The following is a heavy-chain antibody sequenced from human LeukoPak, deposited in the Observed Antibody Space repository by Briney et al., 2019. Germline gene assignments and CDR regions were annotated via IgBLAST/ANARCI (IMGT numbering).Heavy chain of an antibody. D-gene: IGHD1-26*01. V-gene: IGHV1-3*01. J-gene: IGHJ6*02. CDR1: GYTFTSYA. CDR3: ARARAGSYYYYGMDV. CDR2: INAGNGNT. Sequence: ASVKVSCKASGYTFTSYAMHWVRQAPGQRLEWMGWINAGNGNTKYSQKFQGKVTITRDTSASTAYMELSSLRSEDTAVYYCARARAGSYYYYGMDVWGQGTTVTVSS.